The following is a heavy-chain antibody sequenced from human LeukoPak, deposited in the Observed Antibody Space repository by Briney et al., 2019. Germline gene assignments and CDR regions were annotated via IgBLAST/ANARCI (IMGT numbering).Heavy chain of an antibody. CDR3: ARGAYPSGYYMDV. V-gene: IGHV4-59*01. J-gene: IGHJ6*03. CDR2: IYYSGST. CDR1: GGSISSYY. Sequence: PSETLSLTCTVSGGSISSYYWSWIRQPPGKGLEWIGYIYYSGSTNYNPSLKSRVTISVDTSKNQFSLELSSVTAADTAVYYCARGAYPSGYYMDVWGKGTTVTVSS.